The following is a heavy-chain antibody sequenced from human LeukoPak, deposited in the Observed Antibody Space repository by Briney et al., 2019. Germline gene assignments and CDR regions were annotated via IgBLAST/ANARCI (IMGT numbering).Heavy chain of an antibody. J-gene: IGHJ4*02. D-gene: IGHD3-22*01. CDR2: INPNNGGT. Sequence: ASVKVSCKASGYTFTGYYMHWVRQAPGQGLEWMGRINPNNGGTNYARKFQGRVTMTRDTSISTAYMELSRLRSDDTAVYYCARGTPYDSSGYYPDYWGQGTLVTVSS. CDR1: GYTFTGYY. CDR3: ARGTPYDSSGYYPDY. V-gene: IGHV1-2*06.